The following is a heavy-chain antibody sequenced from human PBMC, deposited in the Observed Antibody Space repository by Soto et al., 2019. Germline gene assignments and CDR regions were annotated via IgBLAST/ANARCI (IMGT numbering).Heavy chain of an antibody. Sequence: QVQLQQWGAGLLKPSETLSLTCAVYGGSFSGYYWSWIRQPPGKGLEWSGEINHSGSTNYNPSLKSRVTISVDTSKNPFSLKLSSVTAADTAVYYCARGPGQWLRFFYWGQGTLVTVSS. V-gene: IGHV4-34*01. CDR2: INHSGST. CDR1: GGSFSGYY. D-gene: IGHD5-12*01. J-gene: IGHJ4*02. CDR3: ARGPGQWLRFFY.